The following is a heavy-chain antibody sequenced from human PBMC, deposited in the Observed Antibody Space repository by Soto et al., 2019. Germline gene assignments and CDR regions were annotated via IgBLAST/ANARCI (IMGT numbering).Heavy chain of an antibody. CDR1: RVSVSGSYW. J-gene: IGHJ4*02. V-gene: IGHV4-4*02. Sequence: QVQIQESGPGLVKPSGTLSLACSVSRVSVSGSYWCAWVRQPPGKGLEWIGEIDHSGHTNYNPSLKSRVTMSLDNSKNQFSLNRRSVTAADTAVYYCARSNWNYVMTLDYWGQGTQVIVSS. CDR3: ARSNWNYVMTLDY. CDR2: IDHSGHT. D-gene: IGHD1-7*01.